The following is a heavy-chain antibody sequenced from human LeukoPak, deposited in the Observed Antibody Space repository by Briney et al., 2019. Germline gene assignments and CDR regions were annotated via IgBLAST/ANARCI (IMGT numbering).Heavy chain of an antibody. Sequence: SETLSLTCTVSGGSISSSSYYWGWIRQPPGKGLEWIGSIYYSGSTYYNPSLKSRVTISVDTSKNQFSLKLSSVTAADTAVYYCARHGGYCSGGSCHTPNFDYWGQGTPVTVSS. D-gene: IGHD2-15*01. V-gene: IGHV4-39*07. CDR3: ARHGGYCSGGSCHTPNFDY. CDR1: GGSISSSSYY. CDR2: IYYSGST. J-gene: IGHJ4*02.